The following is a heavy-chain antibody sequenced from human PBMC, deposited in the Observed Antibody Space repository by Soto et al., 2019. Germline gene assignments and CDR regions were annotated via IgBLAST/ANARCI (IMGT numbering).Heavy chain of an antibody. V-gene: IGHV4-31*03. D-gene: IGHD3-16*01. J-gene: IGHJ6*04. CDR3: AAVMFQAFGGVPYYYSGLAF. Sequence: PSETLALACTVSGGSMSSGVDDWSWIRQHPGKGLEWIGYIYYSGSTYYNPSLKSRVTISLNTSKNQFSLKLSSGTAADTAVYYWAAVMFQAFGGVPYYYSGLAFRGKGTTEPVS. CDR1: GGSMSSGVDD. CDR2: IYYSGST.